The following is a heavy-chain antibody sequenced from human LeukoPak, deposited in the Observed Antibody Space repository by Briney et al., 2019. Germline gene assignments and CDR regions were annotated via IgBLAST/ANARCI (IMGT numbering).Heavy chain of an antibody. V-gene: IGHV1-46*01. CDR3: ARVYCSSTSCYEGCFDY. J-gene: IGHJ4*02. CDR1: GYTFTNYY. Sequence: GASVKVSCKASGYTFTNYYIHWVRQAPGQGLEWMGLINPGGDNTDYAQNFQGRVTMTRDTSTSTVYMGLSSLRSEDTAVYYCARVYCSSTSCYEGCFDYWGQGTLVTVSS. CDR2: INPGGDNT. D-gene: IGHD2-2*01.